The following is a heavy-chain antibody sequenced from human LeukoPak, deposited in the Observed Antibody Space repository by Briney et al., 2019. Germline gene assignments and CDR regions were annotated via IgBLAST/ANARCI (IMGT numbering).Heavy chain of an antibody. J-gene: IGHJ4*02. Sequence: SETLSLTCAVSTYSITNDYHWAWIRQSPGKGLEWIGSIYHTGKTYYNPAHKTRVTISVDASKNQFSLRLTSVTASDTAVYFCARHVSGNVWFFDDWGQGTLVTVSS. D-gene: IGHD1-26*01. CDR3: ARHVSGNVWFFDD. CDR1: TYSITNDYH. CDR2: IYHTGKT. V-gene: IGHV4-38-2*01.